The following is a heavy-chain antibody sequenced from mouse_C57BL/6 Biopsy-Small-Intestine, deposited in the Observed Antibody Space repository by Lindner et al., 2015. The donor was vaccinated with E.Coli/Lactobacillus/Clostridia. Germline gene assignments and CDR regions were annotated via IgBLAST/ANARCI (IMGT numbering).Heavy chain of an antibody. CDR1: GYTFTSYW. Sequence: VQLQESGAELAKPGASVKLSCKASGYTFTSYWMHWVKQRPGQGLEWIGYINPSSGYTKYNQKFKDKAALTADKSSGTAYMQLSSLTYEDSAVYYCARCYYGMDYWGQGTSVTVSS. V-gene: IGHV1-7*01. CDR2: INPSSGYT. J-gene: IGHJ4*01. CDR3: ARCYYGMDY.